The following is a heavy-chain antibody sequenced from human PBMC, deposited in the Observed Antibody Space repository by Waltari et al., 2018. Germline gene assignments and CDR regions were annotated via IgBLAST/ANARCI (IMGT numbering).Heavy chain of an antibody. J-gene: IGHJ4*02. Sequence: QITLKESGPTLVNPTQTLTLTCTFSGFSLRTSCVGVGWIRQPPGKALEWLALIYWNDDKRYSPSLKSRLTITKDTSKNQVVLTMTNMEPVDTATYYCAHRQDRYSSGWYFDYWGQGTLVTVSS. CDR1: GFSLRTSCVG. CDR2: IYWNDDK. CDR3: AHRQDRYSSGWYFDY. V-gene: IGHV2-5*01. D-gene: IGHD6-19*01.